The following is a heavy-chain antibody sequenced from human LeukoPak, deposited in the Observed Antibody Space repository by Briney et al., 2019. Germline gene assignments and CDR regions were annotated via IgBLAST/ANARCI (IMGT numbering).Heavy chain of an antibody. CDR3: ARGTRPSYYYDSSGSPGNWFDP. Sequence: GGSLRLSCAASGFTFSGYYMSWIRQAPGKGLEWVSYISSSGSTIYYADSVKGRFTISRDNAKNSLYLQMNSLRAEDTAVYYCARGTRPSYYYDSSGSPGNWFDPWGQGTLVTVSS. V-gene: IGHV3-11*01. CDR2: ISSSGSTI. J-gene: IGHJ5*02. CDR1: GFTFSGYY. D-gene: IGHD3-22*01.